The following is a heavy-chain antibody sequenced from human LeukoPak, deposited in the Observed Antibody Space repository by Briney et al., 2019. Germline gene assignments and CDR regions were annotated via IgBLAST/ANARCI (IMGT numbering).Heavy chain of an antibody. V-gene: IGHV3-30-3*01. CDR3: ARGPYSSSWYPYYYYGMDV. Sequence: GRSLRLSCAASGFTFSSYAMHWVRQAPGRGLEWVAVISYDGSNKYYADSVKGRFTISRDNSKNTLYLQMNSLRAEDTAVYYCARGPYSSSWYPYYYYGMDVWGQGTTVTVSS. CDR2: ISYDGSNK. CDR1: GFTFSSYA. D-gene: IGHD6-13*01. J-gene: IGHJ6*02.